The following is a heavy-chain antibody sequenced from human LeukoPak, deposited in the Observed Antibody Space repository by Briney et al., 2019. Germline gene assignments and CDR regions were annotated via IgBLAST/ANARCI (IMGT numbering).Heavy chain of an antibody. J-gene: IGHJ4*02. D-gene: IGHD6-19*01. V-gene: IGHV4-59*01. CDR2: IYYSGST. Sequence: PSETLSLTCTVSGGSISSYYWSWIRQPPGKGLEWIGYIYYSGSTNYNPSLKSRVTISVDTSKNQFSLKLSSVTAADTAVYYCARYPGWRDYWGQGTLVTVSS. CDR3: ARYPGWRDY. CDR1: GGSISSYY.